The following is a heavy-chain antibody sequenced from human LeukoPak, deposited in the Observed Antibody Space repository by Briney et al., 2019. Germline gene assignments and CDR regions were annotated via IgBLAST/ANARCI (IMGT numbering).Heavy chain of an antibody. CDR1: GFTFSSYA. D-gene: IGHD3-22*01. Sequence: GGSLRLSCAASGFTFSSYAMSWVRQAPGKGLEWVSAISGSGGSTYYADSVKGRFTISRDNSKNTLYLQMNSLRAEDTAVYYCAPPRGGGYYYFDYWGQGTLVTVSS. V-gene: IGHV3-23*01. CDR2: ISGSGGST. CDR3: APPRGGGYYYFDY. J-gene: IGHJ4*02.